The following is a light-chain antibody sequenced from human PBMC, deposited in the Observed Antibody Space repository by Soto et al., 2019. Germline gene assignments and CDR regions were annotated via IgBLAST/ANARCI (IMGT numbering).Light chain of an antibody. V-gene: IGLV1-40*01. Sequence: QAVVTQPPSVSGAPGQRVTISCSGSSSNIGAGYDVHWYQQLPGTAPKLLIYRNNNRPSGVPDRFSGSKSGTSASLAITGLQAEDEADYYCQSYDSSLNIWVFGGGTKLTVL. J-gene: IGLJ3*02. CDR1: SSNIGAGYD. CDR3: QSYDSSLNIWV. CDR2: RNN.